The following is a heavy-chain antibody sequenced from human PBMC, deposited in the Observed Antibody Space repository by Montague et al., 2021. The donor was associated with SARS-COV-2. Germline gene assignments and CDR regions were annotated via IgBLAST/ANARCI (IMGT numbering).Heavy chain of an antibody. Sequence: TLSLTCTVSGGSISSGSYYWSWIRQPAGKGLEWIVRIYTSGSTNYNPSLKIRVTISVDTSKNQFSLKLSSVTAADTAVYYCARVVGFDFDYWGQGTLVTVSS. J-gene: IGHJ4*02. CDR3: ARVVGFDFDY. V-gene: IGHV4-61*02. CDR1: GGSISSGSYY. D-gene: IGHD2-21*01. CDR2: IYTSGST.